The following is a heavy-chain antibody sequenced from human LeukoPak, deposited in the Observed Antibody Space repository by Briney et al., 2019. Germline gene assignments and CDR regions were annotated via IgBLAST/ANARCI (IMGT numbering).Heavy chain of an antibody. J-gene: IGHJ4*02. CDR3: ARDPSWGGSSSFLFDY. Sequence: GGSLRLSCAASGFTFSSYAMSWVRQAPGKGLEWVSYISSSSSTIYCADSVKGRFTISRDNAKNSLYLQMNSLRAEDTAVYYCARDPSWGGSSSFLFDYWGQGTLVTVSS. CDR2: ISSSSSTI. D-gene: IGHD6-6*01. V-gene: IGHV3-48*04. CDR1: GFTFSSYA.